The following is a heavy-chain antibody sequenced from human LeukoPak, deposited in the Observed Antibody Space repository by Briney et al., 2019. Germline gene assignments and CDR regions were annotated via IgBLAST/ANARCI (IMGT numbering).Heavy chain of an antibody. J-gene: IGHJ4*02. CDR3: ARHGYNYGFDY. CDR2: IWYDGSNK. Sequence: RGGCLRLSCAASGFTFSNYDVHWGRQAPGKGLEWVAVIWYDGSNKYYVDSVKGRFTISRDISKNTLYLQMNSLSAEDTAVYYCARHGYNYGFDYWGQGTLVTVSS. V-gene: IGHV3-33*01. D-gene: IGHD5-24*01. CDR1: GFTFSNYD.